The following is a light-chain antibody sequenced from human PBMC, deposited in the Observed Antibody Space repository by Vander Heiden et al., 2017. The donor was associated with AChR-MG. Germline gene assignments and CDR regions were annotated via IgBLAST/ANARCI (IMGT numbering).Light chain of an antibody. CDR2: GAS. J-gene: IGKJ4*01. CDR1: QSISTD. CDR3: QRYDNWPPRVT. Sequence: EIVLTQSPATLSVSPGERATLSCRASQSISTDLAWYQHKPGQAPRLLIYGASTRASGIPARFSGSGSGTEFTLTISSLQSEDSAVYYCQRYDNWPPRVTFGGGTKVEIK. V-gene: IGKV3-15*01.